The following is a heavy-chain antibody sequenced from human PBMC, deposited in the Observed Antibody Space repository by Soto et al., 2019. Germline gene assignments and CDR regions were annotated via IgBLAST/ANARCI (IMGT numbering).Heavy chain of an antibody. CDR1: GGSISSGDYY. Sequence: QVQLQESGPGLVKPSQTLSLTCTVSGGSISSGDYYWSWIRQPPGKGLEWIGYIYYSGSTYYNPSLKSRVTISVDTSKNQFSLKLSSVTAADTAVYYCARLAATQEYYYYGMDVWGQGTTVTVSS. V-gene: IGHV4-30-4*01. CDR3: ARLAATQEYYYYGMDV. D-gene: IGHD2-15*01. CDR2: IYYSGST. J-gene: IGHJ6*02.